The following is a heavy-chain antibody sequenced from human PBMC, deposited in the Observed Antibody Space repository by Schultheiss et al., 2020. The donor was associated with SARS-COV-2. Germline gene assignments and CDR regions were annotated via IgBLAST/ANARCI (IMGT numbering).Heavy chain of an antibody. CDR2: IKQDGSEK. Sequence: GESLKISCAASGFTFSSYWMSWVRQAPGKGLEWVANIKQDGSEKYYVDSVKGRFTISRDNAKNSLYLQMNSLRAEDTAVYYCARDKRWRGSYYVHGMDVWGLGTTVTVA. D-gene: IGHD1-26*01. CDR1: GFTFSSYW. V-gene: IGHV3-7*01. CDR3: ARDKRWRGSYYVHGMDV. J-gene: IGHJ6*02.